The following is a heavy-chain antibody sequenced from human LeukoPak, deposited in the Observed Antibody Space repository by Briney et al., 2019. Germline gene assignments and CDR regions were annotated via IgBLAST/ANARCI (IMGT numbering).Heavy chain of an antibody. Sequence: PSETLSLTCTVSGGSISSGSYYWSWIRQPAGKGLGWIGHIYTSGSTNYNPSLKSRVTISVDTSKNQFSLKLSSVTAADTAVYYCVRVSTYDIAAARVGYAFDIWGQGTMVTVSS. V-gene: IGHV4-61*09. D-gene: IGHD6-13*01. CDR1: GGSISSGSYY. CDR3: VRVSTYDIAAARVGYAFDI. CDR2: IYTSGST. J-gene: IGHJ3*02.